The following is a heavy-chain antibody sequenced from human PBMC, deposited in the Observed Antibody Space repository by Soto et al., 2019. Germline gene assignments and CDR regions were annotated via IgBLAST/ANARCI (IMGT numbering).Heavy chain of an antibody. CDR1: GFTFTSSA. Sequence: SVKVSCKASGFTFTSSAVQWVRQARGQRLEWIGWIVVGSGNTNYAQKFQERVTITRDMSTSTAYMELSSLGSEDTAVYYCAAVDFWSGYLTMQYDYWGQGTLVTVSS. V-gene: IGHV1-58*01. D-gene: IGHD3-3*01. CDR2: IVVGSGNT. CDR3: AAVDFWSGYLTMQYDY. J-gene: IGHJ4*02.